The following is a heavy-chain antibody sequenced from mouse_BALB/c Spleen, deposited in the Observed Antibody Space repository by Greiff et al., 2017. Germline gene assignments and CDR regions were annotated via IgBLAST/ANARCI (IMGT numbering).Heavy chain of an antibody. D-gene: IGHD1-2*01. Sequence: VKLKQSGPSLVQPSQSLSITCTVSGFSLTSYGVHWVRQSPGKGLEWLGVIWRGGSTDYNAAFMSRLSITKDNSKSQVFFKMNSLQADDTAIYYGATHYYGYRGAMDYWGQGTSVTVSS. CDR3: ATHYYGYRGAMDY. CDR2: IWRGGST. J-gene: IGHJ4*01. CDR1: GFSLTSYG. V-gene: IGHV2-5-1*01.